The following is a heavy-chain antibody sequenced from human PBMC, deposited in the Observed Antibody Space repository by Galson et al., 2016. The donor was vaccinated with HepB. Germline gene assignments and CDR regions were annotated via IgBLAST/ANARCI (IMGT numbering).Heavy chain of an antibody. J-gene: IGHJ5*02. CDR3: AGVVVAATNWFDP. CDR1: GASINSSNW. V-gene: IGHV4-4*02. Sequence: SETLSLTCDVSGASINSSNWWTWVRQAPGKGLEWIGEVNHSGYTRYNPSLKSRVTISVDTSKNQFSLNLTSMTAADTAVYYCAGVVVAATNWFDPWGQGTLVTVSS. D-gene: IGHD2-15*01. CDR2: VNHSGYT.